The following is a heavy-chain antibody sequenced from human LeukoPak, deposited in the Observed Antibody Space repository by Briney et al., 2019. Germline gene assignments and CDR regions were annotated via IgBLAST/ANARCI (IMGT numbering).Heavy chain of an antibody. V-gene: IGHV3-21*01. CDR2: ISSSSSYI. D-gene: IGHD2-2*01. CDR3: ARTDIVVVPAAHEPELAEYFQH. CDR1: GFTLSSYS. Sequence: PGGSLRLSCAASGFTLSSYSMNWVRQAPGKGLEWVSSISSSSSYIYYADSVKGRFTISRDNAKNSLYLQMNSLRAEDTAVYYCARTDIVVVPAAHEPELAEYFQHWGQGTLVTVSS. J-gene: IGHJ1*01.